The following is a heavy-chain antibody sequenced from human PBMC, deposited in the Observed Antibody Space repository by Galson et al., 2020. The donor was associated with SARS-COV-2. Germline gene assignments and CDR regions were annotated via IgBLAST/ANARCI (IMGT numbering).Heavy chain of an antibody. CDR2: INPNTDGA. J-gene: IGHJ5*02. CDR3: AREGRAAAATWFDQ. CDR1: GYTFTGYY. Sequence: ASVKVSCKASGYTFTGYYLHWVRQAPGQGLDWMGRINPNTDGANYAQKFQGRVTMTRDTSINTAYMELSRLRSDDTAVYYCAREGRAAAATWFDQWGPGTLVTVPS. V-gene: IGHV1-2*06. D-gene: IGHD6-13*01.